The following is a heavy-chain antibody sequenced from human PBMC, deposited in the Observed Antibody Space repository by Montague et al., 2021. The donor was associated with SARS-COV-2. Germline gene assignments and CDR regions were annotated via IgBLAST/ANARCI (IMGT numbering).Heavy chain of an antibody. D-gene: IGHD3/OR15-3a*01. V-gene: IGHV3-9*01. CDR1: GFTFGDYA. Sequence: SLRLSCAASGFTFGDYAMHWVRQAPGKGLEWVSGISWNSGSIGYXXSVKGRFTISRDNAKNSLYLQMNSLRAEDTALYYCAKDMGGLGSFYYYYGMDVWGQGTTVTVSS. J-gene: IGHJ6*02. CDR2: ISWNSGSI. CDR3: AKDMGGLGSFYYYYGMDV.